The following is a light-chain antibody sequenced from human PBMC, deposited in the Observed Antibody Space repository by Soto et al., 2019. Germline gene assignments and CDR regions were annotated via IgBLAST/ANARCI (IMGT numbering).Light chain of an antibody. Sequence: EIVMTQSPATLSVSPGERATLSCRASQSVSSNLAWYQQKPGQAPRLLIYDASARATGIPARFSGSGSGTEFTLTISSLQSEDIAVYYCQQYNYWPPVTFGQGTKLEIK. J-gene: IGKJ2*01. CDR3: QQYNYWPPVT. V-gene: IGKV3-15*01. CDR2: DAS. CDR1: QSVSSN.